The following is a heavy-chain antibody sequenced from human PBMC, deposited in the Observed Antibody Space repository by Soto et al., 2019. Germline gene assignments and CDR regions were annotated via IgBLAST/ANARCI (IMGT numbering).Heavy chain of an antibody. CDR1: GGSISSYY. D-gene: IGHD6-6*01. V-gene: IGHV4-59*01. J-gene: IGHJ4*02. CDR2: IYYSGST. CDR3: EREASIAARPAKFDY. Sequence: SETLSLTCTVSGGSISSYYWSWIRQPPGKGLEWIGYIYYSGSTNYNPSLKSRVTISVDTSKNQFSLKLSSVTAADTAVYYCEREASIAARPAKFDYWGQGTLVTVSS.